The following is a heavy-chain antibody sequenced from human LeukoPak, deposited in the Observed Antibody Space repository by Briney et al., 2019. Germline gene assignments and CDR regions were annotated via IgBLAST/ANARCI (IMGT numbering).Heavy chain of an antibody. CDR2: TYYSSEWLH. Sequence: SQTPSLTCAVSGDSFFWNSVAWNWIRQSPSRGLEWLGRTYYSSEWLHDYAVSVKSRINITADTFKSQFSLHLNTVTPEDTAVYFCARGRYCGGGTCYHFDSWGQGTLVTVSS. V-gene: IGHV6-1*01. D-gene: IGHD2-15*01. CDR1: GDSFFWNSVA. J-gene: IGHJ4*02. CDR3: ARGRYCGGGTCYHFDS.